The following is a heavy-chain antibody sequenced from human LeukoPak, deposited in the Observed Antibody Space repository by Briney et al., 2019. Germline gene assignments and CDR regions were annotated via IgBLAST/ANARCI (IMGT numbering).Heavy chain of an antibody. J-gene: IGHJ4*02. CDR3: ARGGPYYDSSRANDLNY. Sequence: ASVKVSCKASGYTFTGYDINWVRQATGQGLEWMGWMNPNSGNTGYAQKFQGRVTITRNTSISTAYMELSSLRSEDTAVYYCARGGPYYDSSRANDLNYWGQGTLVTVSS. D-gene: IGHD3-22*01. V-gene: IGHV1-8*03. CDR2: MNPNSGNT. CDR1: GYTFTGYD.